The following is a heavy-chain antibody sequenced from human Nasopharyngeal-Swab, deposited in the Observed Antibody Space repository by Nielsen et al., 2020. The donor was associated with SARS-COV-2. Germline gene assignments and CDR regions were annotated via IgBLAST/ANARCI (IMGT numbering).Heavy chain of an antibody. CDR3: ARTVYSGSYYQNDAFDI. Sequence: GESLKIPCEGSGYSFTSYLYGWVRQMPGKGLEWMGIIYPGDSDTRYSPSFQGQVTISADKSISTAYLQWSSLKASDTAMYYCARTVYSGSYYQNDAFDIWGQGTMVTVSS. V-gene: IGHV5-51*01. CDR2: IYPGDSDT. J-gene: IGHJ3*02. D-gene: IGHD1-26*01. CDR1: GYSFTSYL.